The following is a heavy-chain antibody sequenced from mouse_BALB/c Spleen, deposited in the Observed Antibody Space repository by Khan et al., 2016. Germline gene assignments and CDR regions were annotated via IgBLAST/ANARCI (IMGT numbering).Heavy chain of an antibody. Sequence: EVELVESGGGFVQPGGSLELSCAASGFTFTTYAMSWVRQTPDKRLELVATINSDGSSTYYADTVKGRFPISRDNAKNTLYLQMSRLKSEDTAMYYCARVRHTMDYWGQGTSVTVSS. J-gene: IGHJ4*01. D-gene: IGHD2-14*01. CDR2: INSDGSST. CDR1: GFTFTTYA. V-gene: IGHV5-6-3*01. CDR3: ARVRHTMDY.